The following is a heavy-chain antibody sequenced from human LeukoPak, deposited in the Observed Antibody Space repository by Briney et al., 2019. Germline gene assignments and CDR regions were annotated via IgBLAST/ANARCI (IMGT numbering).Heavy chain of an antibody. CDR3: AHRTDDKKPFDY. V-gene: IGHV2-5*01. D-gene: IGHD3-9*01. CDR2: IYWNDDK. CDR1: GFSLSTSGVR. Sequence: SGPTLVNPTQTLTLTCTFSGFSLSTSGVRVGWIRQPPGKALEWLALIYWNDDKGYNPSLKSRLSVTKDTSKNQVVLTMTNMDPLDTATYYCAHRTDDKKPFDYWGQGTLVT. J-gene: IGHJ4*02.